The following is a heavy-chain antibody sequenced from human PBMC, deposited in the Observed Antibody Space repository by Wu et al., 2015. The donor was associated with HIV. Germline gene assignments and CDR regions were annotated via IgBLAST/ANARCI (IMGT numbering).Heavy chain of an antibody. Sequence: QMQLVQSGPEVKKPGTSVKVSCKASGFTFTSSAMQWVRQARGQRLEWIGWIVVGSGNTNYAQKFQERVTITRDMSTSTAYMELSSLRSEDTAVYYCAADPYYDILTGPWYYGMDVWGQGTTVTVSS. V-gene: IGHV1-58*02. D-gene: IGHD3-9*01. CDR1: GFTFTSSA. CDR2: IVVGSGNT. J-gene: IGHJ6*02. CDR3: AADPYYDILTGPWYYGMDV.